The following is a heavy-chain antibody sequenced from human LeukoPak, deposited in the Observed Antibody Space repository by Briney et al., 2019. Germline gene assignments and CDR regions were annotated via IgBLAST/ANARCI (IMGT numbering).Heavy chain of an antibody. D-gene: IGHD3-16*01. V-gene: IGHV3-7*03. J-gene: IGHJ6*02. CDR2: INHNGNVN. CDR1: GFTFSSYW. CDR3: ARGGGLDV. Sequence: PGGSLRPSCAASGFTFSSYWMNWARQAPGMGLEWVASINHNGNVNYYVDSVKGRFTISRDNAKNSLYLQMSNWRAEDTAVYFCARGGGLDVWGQGATVTVSS.